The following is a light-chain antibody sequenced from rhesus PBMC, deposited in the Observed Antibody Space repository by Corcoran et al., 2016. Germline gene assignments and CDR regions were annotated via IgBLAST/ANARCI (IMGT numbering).Light chain of an antibody. CDR1: VNVNNY. CDR2: KAS. V-gene: IGKV1-74*01. J-gene: IGKJ4*01. Sequence: DIQMTQSPSSLSASVGDRVTITCRARVNVNNYLNWYQQKPGKAPKRLIYKASTLQSGVPSRSSGSGSGTAYTFPISSLQPEDVATYCGQHVYGTPLTFGGGTKVEIQ. CDR3: QHVYGTPLT.